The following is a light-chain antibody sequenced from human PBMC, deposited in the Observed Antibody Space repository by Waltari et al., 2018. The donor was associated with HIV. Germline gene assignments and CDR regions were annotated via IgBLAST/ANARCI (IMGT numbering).Light chain of an antibody. CDR2: EVN. CDR1: SSDVGRSNY. V-gene: IGLV2-8*01. Sequence: QSALTQPPSASGSPGQSVTISCTGTSSDVGRSNYVSWYQQPPGKAPKLMIYEVNKRPSGVPDRFSGSKSGNTASLIVSGLQAEDEADYYCSSYAGSNNYVFGTGTKVTVL. CDR3: SSYAGSNNYV. J-gene: IGLJ1*01.